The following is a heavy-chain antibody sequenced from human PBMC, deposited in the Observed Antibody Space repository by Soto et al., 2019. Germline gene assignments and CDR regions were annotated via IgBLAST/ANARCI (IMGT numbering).Heavy chain of an antibody. CDR1: GFTFSTYV. CDR2: IWYDGTNK. J-gene: IGHJ4*02. CDR3: ARGGYFIGSTCSVFDY. Sequence: QAQLVESGGGVVQPGRSLRLSCAASGFTFSTYVMHWVRQAPGKGLEWVADIWYDGTNKHYAEALKGRCTISRDNSNTMRYLLMTRLTAADTAVYYCARGGYFIGSTCSVFDYWGQGTLVTVSS. V-gene: IGHV3-33*01. D-gene: IGHD2-15*01.